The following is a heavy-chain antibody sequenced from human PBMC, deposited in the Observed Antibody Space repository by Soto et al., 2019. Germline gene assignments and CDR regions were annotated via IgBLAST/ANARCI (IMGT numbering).Heavy chain of an antibody. CDR2: ISAYNGNT. Sequence: ASVKVSCKASGYTFTSYGISWVRQAPGPGLEWMGWISAYNGNTNYAQKLQGRVTMTTDTSTSTAYMELRSLRSDDTAVYYCARELGPSSGWYYYYYYGMDVWGQGTTVTVSS. D-gene: IGHD6-19*01. V-gene: IGHV1-18*01. CDR3: ARELGPSSGWYYYYYYGMDV. J-gene: IGHJ6*02. CDR1: GYTFTSYG.